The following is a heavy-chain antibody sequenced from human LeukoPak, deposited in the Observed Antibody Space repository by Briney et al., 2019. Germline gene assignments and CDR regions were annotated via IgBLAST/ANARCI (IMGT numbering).Heavy chain of an antibody. Sequence: PGGSLRLSCAASGFTFDDYGMSWVRQAPGKGLEWVSAISGSGGSTYYADSVKGRFTISRDNSKNTLYLQMNSLRAEDTAVYYCANPLRQYNPGIAVAGTHWGQGTLVTVSS. J-gene: IGHJ4*02. CDR3: ANPLRQYNPGIAVAGTH. CDR1: GFTFDDYG. V-gene: IGHV3-23*01. D-gene: IGHD6-19*01. CDR2: ISGSGGST.